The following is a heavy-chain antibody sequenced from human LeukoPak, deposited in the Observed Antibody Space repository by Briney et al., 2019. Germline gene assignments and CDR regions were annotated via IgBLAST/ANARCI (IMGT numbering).Heavy chain of an antibody. CDR3: ARDVGYCGSTSCYSSGWYDY. V-gene: IGHV4-61*02. Sequence: SQTLSLTCTVSGGSISSGSYYWSWIRQPAGKGLEWIGRTYTSGSTNYNPSLKSRVTISVDTSKNQFSLKLSSVTAADTAVYYCARDVGYCGSTSCYSSGWYDYWGQGTLVTVSS. CDR2: TYTSGST. D-gene: IGHD2-2*02. CDR1: GGSISSGSYY. J-gene: IGHJ4*02.